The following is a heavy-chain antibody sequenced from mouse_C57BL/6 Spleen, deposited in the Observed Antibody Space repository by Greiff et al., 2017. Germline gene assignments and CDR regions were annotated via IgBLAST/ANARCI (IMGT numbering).Heavy chain of an antibody. V-gene: IGHV1-61*01. J-gene: IGHJ4*01. CDR2: IYPSDSET. Sequence: QVQLKQPGAELVRPGSSVKLSCKASGYTFTSYWMDWVKQRPGPGLEWIGNIYPSDSETHYNQKFKDKATLTVDKSSSTAYMQLSSLTSEDSAVYYCARYYYDYDGEYYAMDYWGQGTSVTVAS. CDR3: ARYYYDYDGEYYAMDY. D-gene: IGHD2-4*01. CDR1: GYTFTSYW.